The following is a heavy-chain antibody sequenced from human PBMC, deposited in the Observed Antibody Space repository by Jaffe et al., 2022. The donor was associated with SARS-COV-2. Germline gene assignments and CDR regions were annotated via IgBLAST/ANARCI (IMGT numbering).Heavy chain of an antibody. CDR1: GFTFSSYW. J-gene: IGHJ6*02. CDR2: IKQDGSEK. CDR3: ARTPSGSYSTRYYYYYGMDV. Sequence: EVQLVESGGGLVQPGGSLRLSCAASGFTFSSYWMSWVRQAPGKGLEWVANIKQDGSEKYYVDSVKGRFTISRDNAKNSLYLQMNSLRAEDTAVYYCARTPSGSYSTRYYYYYGMDVWGQGTTVTVSS. D-gene: IGHD1-26*01. V-gene: IGHV3-7*01.